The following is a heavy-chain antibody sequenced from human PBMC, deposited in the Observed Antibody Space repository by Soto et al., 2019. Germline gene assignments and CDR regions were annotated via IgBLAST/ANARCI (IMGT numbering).Heavy chain of an antibody. V-gene: IGHV1-69*13. J-gene: IGHJ5*02. Sequence: ASVKVSCKASGGTFSSYAISWVRQAPGQGLEWMGGIIPIFGTANYAQKFQGRVTITADESTSTAYMELSSLRSEDTAVYYCATKPLGYCSGGSCPLDPTNWFDPWGQGTLVTVSS. CDR3: ATKPLGYCSGGSCPLDPTNWFDP. CDR2: IIPIFGTA. D-gene: IGHD2-15*01. CDR1: GGTFSSYA.